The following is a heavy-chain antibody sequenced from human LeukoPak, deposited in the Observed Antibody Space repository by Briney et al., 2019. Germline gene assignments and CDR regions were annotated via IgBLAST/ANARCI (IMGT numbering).Heavy chain of an antibody. CDR1: GFSVRNNY. Sequence: GSLRLSCVVSGFSVRNNYVSWVRQPPGKGLEWIGEINHSGSTNYNPSLKSRVTISVDTSKNQFSLKLSSVTAADTAVYYCARDGRGYSYRKRGFDYWGQGTLVTVSS. CDR2: INHSGST. V-gene: IGHV4-34*01. CDR3: ARDGRGYSYRKRGFDY. D-gene: IGHD5-18*01. J-gene: IGHJ4*02.